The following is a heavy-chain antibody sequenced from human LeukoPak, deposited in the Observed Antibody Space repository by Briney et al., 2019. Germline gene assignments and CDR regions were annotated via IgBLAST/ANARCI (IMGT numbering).Heavy chain of an antibody. J-gene: IGHJ5*02. CDR1: GGSITGYY. CDR2: IFSSGST. CDR3: ARLTKFLTTYYPTP. V-gene: IGHV4-59*08. D-gene: IGHD2/OR15-2a*01. Sequence: SETLSLTCTVSGGSITGYYWSWIRQPPGKGLEWVGYIFSSGSTNYNPFLKSRVTISLGTSKSQFSLKLISVTASDTAVYYCARLTKFLTTYYPTPWGQGTLVTVSS.